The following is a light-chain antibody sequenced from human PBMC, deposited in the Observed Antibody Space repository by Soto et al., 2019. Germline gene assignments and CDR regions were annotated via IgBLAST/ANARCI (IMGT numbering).Light chain of an antibody. CDR2: GAS. Sequence: EIVLTQSPGTLSLSPGERATLSCRASQSVSSSYLAWYQHKPGQAPRLLIYGASSRATGIPYRFSGSGSGTDFTLTISRLEPEDFAVYYCQQYGSSPHTFGQGTKLEIK. CDR1: QSVSSSY. CDR3: QQYGSSPHT. V-gene: IGKV3-20*01. J-gene: IGKJ2*01.